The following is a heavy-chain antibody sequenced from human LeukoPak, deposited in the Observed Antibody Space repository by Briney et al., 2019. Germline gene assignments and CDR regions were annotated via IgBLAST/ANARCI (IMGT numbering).Heavy chain of an antibody. J-gene: IGHJ6*03. CDR1: GLTFDDYA. CDR3: AKGTYYYDSSGYYSNYYYYMDV. D-gene: IGHD3-22*01. CDR2: IRWNSGSI. V-gene: IGHV3-9*01. Sequence: GSSLRLSCAASGLTFDDYAMHWVRQAPGKGLEWVSGIRWNSGSIGYADSVKGRVTISRDNAKNSLYLQMNSLRAEDTALYYCAKGTYYYDSSGYYSNYYYYMDVWGKGTTVTVSS.